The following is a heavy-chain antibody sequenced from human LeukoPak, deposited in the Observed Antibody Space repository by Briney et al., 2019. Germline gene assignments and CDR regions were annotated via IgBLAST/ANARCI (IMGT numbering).Heavy chain of an antibody. CDR1: GFTFSSYS. CDR3: TTEGVDY. D-gene: IGHD1-14*01. CDR2: ISSSSTI. V-gene: IGHV3-48*01. Sequence: GGSLRLSCAASGFTFSSYSMNWVRQAPGKGLEWVSYISSSSTIYYADSVKGRFTISRDNAKNSLYLQMNSLRAEDTAVYYCTTEGVDYWGQGTLVTVSS. J-gene: IGHJ4*02.